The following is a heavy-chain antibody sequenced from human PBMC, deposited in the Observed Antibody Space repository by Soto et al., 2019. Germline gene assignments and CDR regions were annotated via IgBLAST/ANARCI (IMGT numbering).Heavy chain of an antibody. D-gene: IGHD2-21*02. CDR3: TRRHHVGVVTADDFDY. J-gene: IGHJ4*02. Sequence: PGESLTISCKGFGFSFARTYWIAWARQMPGKGLEWVGIIDPRDFNTIYSPSFQGHVTISLDNSITTTYLQWSSLRPSDSAIYYCTRRHHVGVVTADDFDYWGQGTLVTVSS. V-gene: IGHV5-51*01. CDR1: GFSFARTYW. CDR2: IDPRDFNT.